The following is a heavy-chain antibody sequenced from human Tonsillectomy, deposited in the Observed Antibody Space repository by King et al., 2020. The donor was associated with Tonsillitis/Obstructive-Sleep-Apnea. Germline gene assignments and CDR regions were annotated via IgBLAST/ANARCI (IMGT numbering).Heavy chain of an antibody. CDR1: GFTLSSSW. J-gene: IGHJ4*02. V-gene: IGHV3-7*04. D-gene: IGHD3-3*01. Sequence: VQLVESGGGLVQPGGSLRLSCAASGFTLSSSWMSWLRQAPGKGLEWVANIKQDGREKYYLDFEKGRFTISRDNAKNSVYLQMNSLRAEDTAVYYCARDGDYYDFWSGYYTGGFDYWGQGTLVTVSS. CDR2: IKQDGREK. CDR3: ARDGDYYDFWSGYYTGGFDY.